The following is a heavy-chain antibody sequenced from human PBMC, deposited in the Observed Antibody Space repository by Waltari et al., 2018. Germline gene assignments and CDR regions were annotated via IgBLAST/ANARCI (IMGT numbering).Heavy chain of an antibody. CDR1: GFAFRRYA. Sequence: EVQLVESGGGLVQPGGSLRLSCAAPGFAFRRYAMGWVRQARGRGLEWVSSISGSDGRTNYADSAKGRFTISRDNVKNTLFLQMNSLRADDAAVYYCAKDLGGFSGSHWYFGLWGRGTLVTVSS. D-gene: IGHD5-12*01. J-gene: IGHJ2*01. V-gene: IGHV3-23*04. CDR3: AKDLGGFSGSHWYFGL. CDR2: ISGSDGRT.